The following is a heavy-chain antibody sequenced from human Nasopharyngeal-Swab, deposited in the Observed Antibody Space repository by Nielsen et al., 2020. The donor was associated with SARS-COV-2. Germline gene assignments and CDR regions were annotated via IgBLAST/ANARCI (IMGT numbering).Heavy chain of an antibody. CDR2: TYYRSKWYN. D-gene: IGHD6-19*01. J-gene: IGHJ5*02. CDR1: GDSVSSNSAA. CDR3: ARVPGSSGWYSRFGWFDP. V-gene: IGHV6-1*01. Sequence: SQTLSLTCAISGDSVSSNSAAWNWIRQSPSRGLEWPGRTYYRSKWYNDYAVSVKSRITINPDTSKNQFSLQLNSVTPEDTAVYYCARVPGSSGWYSRFGWFDPWGQGTLVTVSS.